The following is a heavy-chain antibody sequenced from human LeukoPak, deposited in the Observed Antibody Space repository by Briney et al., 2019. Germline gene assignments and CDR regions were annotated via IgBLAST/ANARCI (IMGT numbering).Heavy chain of an antibody. J-gene: IGHJ4*02. CDR2: IWYDGSNK. Sequence: GRSLRPSCAASGFTFSSYGMHWVRQAPGKGLEWVAVIWYDGSNKYYADSVKGRFTISRDNSKNTLYLQMYSLRAEDTAVYYCARDQTNIVVVPAAIVYWGQGTLVTVSS. CDR1: GFTFSSYG. D-gene: IGHD2-2*01. V-gene: IGHV3-33*01. CDR3: ARDQTNIVVVPAAIVY.